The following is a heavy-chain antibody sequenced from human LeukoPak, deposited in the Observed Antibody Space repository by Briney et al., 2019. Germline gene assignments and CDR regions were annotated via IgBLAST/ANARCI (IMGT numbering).Heavy chain of an antibody. CDR1: GFTFSSYS. Sequence: QPGGSLRLSCAASGFTFSSYSMNWVRQAPGKGLEWVSYISSSSSTTYYADSVKGRFTISRDNSKNTLYLQMNSLRAEDTAVYYCAKMLESYDFDYWGQGTLVTVSS. D-gene: IGHD1-26*01. J-gene: IGHJ4*02. CDR3: AKMLESYDFDY. CDR2: ISSSSSTT. V-gene: IGHV3-48*01.